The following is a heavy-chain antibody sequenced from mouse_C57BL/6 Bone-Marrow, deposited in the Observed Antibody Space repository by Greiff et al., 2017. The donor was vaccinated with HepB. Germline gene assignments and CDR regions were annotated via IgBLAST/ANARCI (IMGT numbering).Heavy chain of an antibody. V-gene: IGHV5-6*01. D-gene: IGHD2-4*01. Sequence: EVKLMESGGDLVKPGGSLKLSCAASGFTFSSYGMSWVRQTPDKRLEWVATISSGGSYTYYPDSVKGRFTISRDNAKNTLYLQMSSLKSEDTAMYYCARHDYADYWGQGTTLTVSS. J-gene: IGHJ2*01. CDR2: ISSGGSYT. CDR1: GFTFSSYG. CDR3: ARHDYADY.